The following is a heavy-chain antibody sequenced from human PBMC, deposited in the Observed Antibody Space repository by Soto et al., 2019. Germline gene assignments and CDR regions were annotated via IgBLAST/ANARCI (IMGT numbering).Heavy chain of an antibody. D-gene: IGHD4-17*01. CDR3: ARDDYADYAACDI. V-gene: IGHV3-66*01. CDR2: IYTSGST. J-gene: IGHJ3*02. Sequence: EVQLVESGGGLVQPGGSLRLSCAASGFTVSNNYMSWVRQAPGKGLEWVSLIYTSGSTYYAQSVKGRFTISRDNSKSMVYLQLNSLRAEDTAIYYCARDDYADYAACDIWGQGTVVTVSS. CDR1: GFTVSNNY.